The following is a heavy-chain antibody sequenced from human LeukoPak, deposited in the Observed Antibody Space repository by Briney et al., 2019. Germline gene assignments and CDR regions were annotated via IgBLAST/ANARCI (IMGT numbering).Heavy chain of an antibody. CDR2: IYYGGKI. Sequence: SETLPLTCTVSGGSISNYYWSWIRQSPGKGLEWIGYIYYGGKINYNPSLMSRVTISVDPSKNQISLKPSSMTAADAAVYYCARHLYSSGWYDYWGQGTLVTVSS. J-gene: IGHJ4*02. CDR1: GGSISNYY. CDR3: ARHLYSSGWYDY. V-gene: IGHV4-59*08. D-gene: IGHD6-13*01.